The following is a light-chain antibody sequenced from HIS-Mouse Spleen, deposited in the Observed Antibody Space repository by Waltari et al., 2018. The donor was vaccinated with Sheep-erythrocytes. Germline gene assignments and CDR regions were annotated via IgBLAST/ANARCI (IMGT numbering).Light chain of an antibody. V-gene: IGLV1-47*01. Sequence: QSVLTQPPSASGTPGQRVTISCSGSSSNIGSTYVSWYQQLPGTAPKLRIYRNNQRPSGVPDRFSGSKSGTSAPLAISGLRSEDEADYYCAAWDDSLSGVVFGGGTKLTVL. J-gene: IGLJ2*01. CDR1: SSNIGSTY. CDR2: RNN. CDR3: AAWDDSLSGVV.